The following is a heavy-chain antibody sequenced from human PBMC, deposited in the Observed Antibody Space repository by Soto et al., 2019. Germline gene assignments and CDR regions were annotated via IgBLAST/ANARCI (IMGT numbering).Heavy chain of an antibody. J-gene: IGHJ3*02. V-gene: IGHV3-53*01. CDR1: GFTVSSNY. CDR3: ARARTGDFAFDI. D-gene: IGHD7-27*01. Sequence: GGSLRLSCAASGFTVSSNYMSWVRQAPGKGLEWVSVIYSGGSTYYADSVKGRFTISRDNSKNTLYLQMNSLRAEDTAVYYCARARTGDFAFDIWGQGTMVTVSS. CDR2: IYSGGST.